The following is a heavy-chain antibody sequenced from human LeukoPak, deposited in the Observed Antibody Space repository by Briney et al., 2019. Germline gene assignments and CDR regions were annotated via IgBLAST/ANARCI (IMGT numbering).Heavy chain of an antibody. CDR1: GGSLNNLF. V-gene: IGHV4-4*08. CDR2: ISSSGSS. Sequence: SETLSLTCTVSGGSLNNLFWSWIRQSPGEGLEWIGFISSSGSSEYNPSLKSRVTMSTDTSKNQFSLKLSSVTAADTAVYYCARGPHYGSVTHWGQGTLVTVSS. J-gene: IGHJ4*02. CDR3: ARGPHYGSVTH. D-gene: IGHD3-10*01.